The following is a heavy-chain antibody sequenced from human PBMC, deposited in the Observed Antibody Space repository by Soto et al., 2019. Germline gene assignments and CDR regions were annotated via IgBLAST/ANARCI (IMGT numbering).Heavy chain of an antibody. J-gene: IGHJ4*02. CDR2: IFYSGST. CDR1: RGSISVYY. V-gene: IGHV4-59*01. Sequence: SGTVSLTCTVSRGSISVYYWGWIRQRPGKGLDWIGYIFYSGSTNYNPSLKSRVTISLDTSKNQFSLKLNSVTAADTAVYYCASLFCVTATCYDVFDNRDQGTLVSV. D-gene: IGHD2-21*02. CDR3: ASLFCVTATCYDVFDN.